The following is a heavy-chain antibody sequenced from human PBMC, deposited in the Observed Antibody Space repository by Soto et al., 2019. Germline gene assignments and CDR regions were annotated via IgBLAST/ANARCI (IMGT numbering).Heavy chain of an antibody. CDR2: IYNSGST. D-gene: IGHD3-10*01. V-gene: IGHV4-59*01. J-gene: IGHJ5*02. CDR1: GGSISSYY. CDR3: ARDLFGVSVAWFDP. Sequence: PSETLSLTCTVSGGSISSYYWSWCRQPPGKGLEWIGYIYNSGSTNYNPSLKSRVTISVDTSKNQFSLKLSSVTAADTAVYYCARDLFGVSVAWFDPWGQGTLVTVSS.